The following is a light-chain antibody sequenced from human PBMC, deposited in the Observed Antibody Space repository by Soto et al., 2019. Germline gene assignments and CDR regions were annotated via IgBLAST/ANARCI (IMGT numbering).Light chain of an antibody. CDR2: GAY. V-gene: IGKV3-20*01. CDR3: QQYVSSPWA. J-gene: IGKJ1*01. CDR1: QSVTNSF. Sequence: EIVLAQSPGTLSLSPGERATLSCRASQSVTNSFLAWYQQKPGQAHRLLIYGAYRRATGIQDRFTGSGSGTDFTLTIRRLEPEDFAVYYCQQYVSSPWAFGQGTKVDIK.